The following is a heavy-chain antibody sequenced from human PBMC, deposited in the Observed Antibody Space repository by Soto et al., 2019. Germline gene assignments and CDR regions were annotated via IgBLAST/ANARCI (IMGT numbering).Heavy chain of an antibody. CDR1: GFTFSRYG. Sequence: QVQLVESGGGVVQPGRSLRLSCAASGFTFSRYGMHWVRQAPGKGLEWVAVISYDGSKEDFGDSVKGRFTIARDNSKNTLYLQMKSPRSEDTAVYYCVNEGPDVSISSFDYWGQGILVTVSS. D-gene: IGHD3-3*02. CDR3: VNEGPDVSISSFDY. CDR2: ISYDGSKE. V-gene: IGHV3-30*18. J-gene: IGHJ4*02.